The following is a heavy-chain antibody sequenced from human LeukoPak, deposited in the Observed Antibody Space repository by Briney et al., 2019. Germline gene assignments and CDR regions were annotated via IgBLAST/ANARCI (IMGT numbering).Heavy chain of an antibody. CDR1: GFTFSSYA. CDR3: AKDLEPEDIVVVVAANLGYDY. D-gene: IGHD2-15*01. CDR2: ISGSGGST. Sequence: GGSLRLSCAASGFTFSSYAMSWVRQAPGKGLEGVSAISGSGGSTYYADSVKGRFTISRDNYKNTLYLQMNSLRAEDTAVYYCAKDLEPEDIVVVVAANLGYDYWGQGTLVSVSS. V-gene: IGHV3-23*01. J-gene: IGHJ4*02.